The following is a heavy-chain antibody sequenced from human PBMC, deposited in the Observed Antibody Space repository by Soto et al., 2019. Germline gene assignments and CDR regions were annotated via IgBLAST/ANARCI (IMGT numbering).Heavy chain of an antibody. CDR1: GFTFSSHG. CDR2: ISYDGSNK. CDR3: AKTNLEWLSDAAFDL. J-gene: IGHJ3*01. Sequence: QVQLVESGGGVVQPGRSLRLSCAASGFTFSSHGMHWVRQAPDKGLEWVAVISYDGSNKFYADSVKGRFTISRDNSKNTLILQMNSLRGDDTAVYYCAKTNLEWLSDAAFDLWGQGTSVTVSS. V-gene: IGHV3-30*18. D-gene: IGHD3-3*01.